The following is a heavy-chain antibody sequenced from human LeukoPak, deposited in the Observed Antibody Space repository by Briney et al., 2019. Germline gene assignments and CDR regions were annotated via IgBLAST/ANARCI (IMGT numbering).Heavy chain of an antibody. CDR3: AGDGYNLRANYYGMDV. J-gene: IGHJ6*02. D-gene: IGHD5-24*01. Sequence: PGGSLRLSCAASGFTFSSYSMNWVRQAPGKGLEWVSSISSSSSYIYYADSVKGRFTISGDNAKNSLYLQMNSLRAEDTAVYYCAGDGYNLRANYYGMDVWGQGTTVTVSS. CDR1: GFTFSSYS. CDR2: ISSSSSYI. V-gene: IGHV3-21*01.